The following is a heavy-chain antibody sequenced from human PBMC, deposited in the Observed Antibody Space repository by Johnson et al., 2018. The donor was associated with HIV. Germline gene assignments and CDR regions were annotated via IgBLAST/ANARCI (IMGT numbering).Heavy chain of an antibody. Sequence: VQLVESGGGLVKPGGSLRLSCAASGFSFSDYYMSWIRQAPGKGLEWVSVIYSGGSTYYADSVKGRFTISRDNAKNTLYLQMNSLRAEDTAVYYCAKGRQQPDDAFDIWGQGTMVTVSS. CDR1: GFSFSDYY. CDR3: AKGRQQPDDAFDI. CDR2: IYSGGST. V-gene: IGHV3-66*02. J-gene: IGHJ3*02. D-gene: IGHD6-13*01.